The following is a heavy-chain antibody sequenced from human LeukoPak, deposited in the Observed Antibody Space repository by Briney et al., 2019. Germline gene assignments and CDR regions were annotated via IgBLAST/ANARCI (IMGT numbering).Heavy chain of an antibody. Sequence: GGSLRLSCAASGFTFSSYAMRWVRQAPGKGLEWVAVISYDGSNKFYADSVKGRFTISRDNSKNTLYLQMNSLRAEDTAVYYCAKDRGDSGSYEHGMDVWGQGTTVTVSS. D-gene: IGHD6-19*01. CDR1: GFTFSSYA. V-gene: IGHV3-30*18. J-gene: IGHJ6*02. CDR3: AKDRGDSGSYEHGMDV. CDR2: ISYDGSNK.